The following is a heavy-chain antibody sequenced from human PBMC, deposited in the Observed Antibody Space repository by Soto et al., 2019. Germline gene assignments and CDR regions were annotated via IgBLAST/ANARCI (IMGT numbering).Heavy chain of an antibody. CDR3: ARSFGWYAVDS. J-gene: IGHJ4*02. CDR2: IYYSGST. CDR1: GGSISSGGYY. Sequence: PSETLSLTCPVSGGSISSGGYYWSWIRQHPGKGLEWIGYIYYSGSTYYNPSLKSRVTILLDKSKNQFSLSLSFVTAADTATYYCARSFGWYAVDSWGQGILVTVSS. D-gene: IGHD6-19*01. V-gene: IGHV4-31*03.